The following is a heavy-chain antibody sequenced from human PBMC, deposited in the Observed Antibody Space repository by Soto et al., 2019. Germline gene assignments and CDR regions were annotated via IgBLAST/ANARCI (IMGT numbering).Heavy chain of an antibody. CDR2: ISGRDDST. J-gene: IGHJ4*02. V-gene: IGHV3-23*01. CDR1: GFSYSNYA. Sequence: EVQLLESGGDLVQPGGSLRLSCVASGFSYSNYAMSWVRQVPGKGLEWVSVISGRDDSTYYADSVKGRFTISRDNSKNTLYLQMHSLRAEDTAIYYCARDRERDAWYEDYWGQGTLVTVSS. D-gene: IGHD6-13*01. CDR3: ARDRERDAWYEDY.